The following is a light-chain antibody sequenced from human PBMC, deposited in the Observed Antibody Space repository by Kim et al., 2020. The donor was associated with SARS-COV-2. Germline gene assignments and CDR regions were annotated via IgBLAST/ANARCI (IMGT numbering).Light chain of an antibody. CDR3: AAWGDSLSGRYV. V-gene: IGLV1-44*01. Sequence: QRVNISCSGSSSNIGSNTVNWYQQLPGTAPKLLIYSNNQRPSGVPDRFSGSKSGTSASRAISGLQSEDEADYYCAAWGDSLSGRYVFGTGTKVTVL. CDR1: SSNIGSNT. CDR2: SNN. J-gene: IGLJ1*01.